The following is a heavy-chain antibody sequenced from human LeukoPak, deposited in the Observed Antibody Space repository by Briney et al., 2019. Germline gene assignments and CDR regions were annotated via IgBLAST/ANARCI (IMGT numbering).Heavy chain of an antibody. Sequence: ESLKISCKGSGYSFTSYWIGWVRQMPGKGLEWMGFIYPGDSDTRYSPSFQGQVTISADKSIRTAYLQWSSLKASHTAMYYCARLGIAEAGLDYWGQGTLVTLSS. CDR3: ARLGIAEAGLDY. CDR2: IYPGDSDT. CDR1: GYSFTSYW. D-gene: IGHD6-13*01. J-gene: IGHJ4*02. V-gene: IGHV5-51*01.